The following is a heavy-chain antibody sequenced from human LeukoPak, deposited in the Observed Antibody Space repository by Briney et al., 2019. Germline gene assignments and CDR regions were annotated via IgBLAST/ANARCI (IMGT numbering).Heavy chain of an antibody. CDR1: GFTFSSNN. CDR3: AKGLEYSSSSLDY. J-gene: IGHJ4*02. V-gene: IGHV3-23*01. Sequence: GGSLRLSCAASGFTFSSNNTNWVRQAPGKGLEWVSAISGSGGSTYYADSVKGRFTISRDNSKNTLYLQMNSLRAEDTAVYYCAKGLEYSSSSLDYWGQGTLVTVSS. CDR2: ISGSGGST. D-gene: IGHD6-6*01.